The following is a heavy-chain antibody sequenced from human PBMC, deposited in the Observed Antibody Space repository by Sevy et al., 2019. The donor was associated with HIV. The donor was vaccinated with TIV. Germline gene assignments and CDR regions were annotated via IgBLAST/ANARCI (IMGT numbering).Heavy chain of an antibody. CDR2: ISGNTENI. D-gene: IGHD6-19*01. J-gene: IGHJ4*02. V-gene: IGHV3-23*01. CDR1: GFTFGDYA. Sequence: GGSLRLSCAASGFTFGDYAMTWVRQAPGKGLEWVSSISGNTENIQQADSVKGRFTISRDNSKNTLYWQMNSLRGDDTAVYYCAKRGEIQDSGWPLESWGQGTLVTVSS. CDR3: AKRGEIQDSGWPLES.